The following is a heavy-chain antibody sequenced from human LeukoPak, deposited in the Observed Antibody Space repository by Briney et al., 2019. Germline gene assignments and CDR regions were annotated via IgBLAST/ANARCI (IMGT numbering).Heavy chain of an antibody. D-gene: IGHD2-8*01. CDR2: INPNSGDT. Sequence: ASVKVSCKASGYSFTGYYVHWVRQAPGQGLEWMGWINPNSGDTKYAQKFQGRVTMTRDTSISTAYMELTRLRSDDTAVYYCARGGLRVMVYRLYYMDVWGKGTTVTVSS. J-gene: IGHJ6*03. V-gene: IGHV1-2*02. CDR1: GYSFTGYY. CDR3: ARGGLRVMVYRLYYMDV.